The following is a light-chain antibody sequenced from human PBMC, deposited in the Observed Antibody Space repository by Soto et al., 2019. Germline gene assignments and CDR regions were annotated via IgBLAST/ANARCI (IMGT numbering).Light chain of an antibody. CDR3: QQYGGTPPIT. CDR2: GAY. V-gene: IGKV3-20*01. CDR1: QKISSRY. Sequence: EIVLTQSPGTLSLSPGERATLSCRASQKISSRYLAWYLQKPGQALRFLIYGAYSRATGIPDRFSGSGSGTDFTLTISRLEPEDFAVYYCQQYGGTPPITFGQWTRLEIK. J-gene: IGKJ5*01.